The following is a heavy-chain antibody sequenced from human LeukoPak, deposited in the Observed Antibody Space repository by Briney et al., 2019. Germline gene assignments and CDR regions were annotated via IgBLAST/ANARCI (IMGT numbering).Heavy chain of an antibody. Sequence: GGSLRLSCAASGFTFSSYWMSWVRQAPGKGLEWVANIKQDGSEKYYVDSVKGRFPISRDNAKNSLYLQMNSLRAEDTAVYYCARGTVGYLYYFDYWGQGTLVTVSS. D-gene: IGHD1-26*01. CDR2: IKQDGSEK. J-gene: IGHJ4*02. CDR1: GFTFSSYW. V-gene: IGHV3-7*01. CDR3: ARGTVGYLYYFDY.